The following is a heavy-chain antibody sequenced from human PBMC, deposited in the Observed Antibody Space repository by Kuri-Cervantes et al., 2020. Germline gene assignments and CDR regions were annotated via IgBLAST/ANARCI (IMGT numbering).Heavy chain of an antibody. Sequence: SETLSLTCAVYGGSFSGYYWSWIRQPPGKGLEWIGEINHSGSTNYNPSLKSRVTISVDTSKNQFSLKLSSVTAADTAVYYCARGRGYGATYWFDPWGQGTLVTVSS. V-gene: IGHV4-34*01. CDR3: ARGRGYGATYWFDP. CDR1: GGSFSGYY. D-gene: IGHD1-26*01. J-gene: IGHJ5*02. CDR2: INHSGST.